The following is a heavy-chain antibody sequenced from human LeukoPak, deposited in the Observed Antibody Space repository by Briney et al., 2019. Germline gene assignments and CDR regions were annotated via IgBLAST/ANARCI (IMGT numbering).Heavy chain of an antibody. CDR1: GFTFRNYY. CDR2: ISLDGNNE. Sequence: GRSLRLSCAASGFTFRNYYMHWVRQAPGKGLEWVAVISLDGNNEYYADSVKGRFSLSRDNSMNTLYLQLDSLRTEDTAMYYCARDLSGHWTYDYWGQGTLVTVSS. CDR3: ARDLSGHWTYDY. J-gene: IGHJ4*01. D-gene: IGHD1-1*01. V-gene: IGHV3-30-3*01.